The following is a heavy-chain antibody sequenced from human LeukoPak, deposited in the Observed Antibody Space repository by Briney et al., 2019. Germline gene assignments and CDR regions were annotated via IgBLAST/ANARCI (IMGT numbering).Heavy chain of an antibody. CDR3: ARDYPYLSGNSASLLDY. V-gene: IGHV4-34*01. CDR1: GGSFSDYY. Sequence: SETLSLTCAVYGGSFSDYYWTWIRQPPGKGLEWIGEINHSGSTIYNPSLQSRVTISVDTSKNQFSLKLSSVTAADMAVYYCARDYPYLSGNSASLLDYWGQGTLVTVSS. J-gene: IGHJ4*02. D-gene: IGHD4-23*01. CDR2: INHSGST.